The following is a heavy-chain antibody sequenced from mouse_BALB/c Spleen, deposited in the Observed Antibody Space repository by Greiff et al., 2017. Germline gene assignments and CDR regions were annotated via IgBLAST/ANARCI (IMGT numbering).Heavy chain of an antibody. CDR2: ISTYYGDA. J-gene: IGHJ3*01. CDR1: GYTFTDYA. V-gene: IGHV1S137*01. D-gene: IGHD2-10*02. CDR3: ARKKYGNCDWFAY. Sequence: VQLQQSGAELVRPGVSVKISCKGSGYTFTDYAMHWVKQSHAKSLEWIGVISTYYGDASYNQKFKGKATMTVDKSSSTAYMELARLTSEDSAIYYCARKKYGNCDWFAYWGQGTLVTVSA.